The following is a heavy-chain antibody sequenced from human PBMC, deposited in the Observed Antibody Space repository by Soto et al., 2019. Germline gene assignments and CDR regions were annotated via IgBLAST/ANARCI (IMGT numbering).Heavy chain of an antibody. D-gene: IGHD2-8*01. CDR2: ITTGDNTI. CDR3: ARGNALYDY. Sequence: GGSLRLSCAASGFTFSDYYMSWIRQAPGKGLEWVSYITTGDNTIYYADSVKGRFTISRDNTKNSLYLQMNSLRAEDTALYYCARGNALYDYWGQGTLVTVSS. V-gene: IGHV3-11*01. CDR1: GFTFSDYY. J-gene: IGHJ4*02.